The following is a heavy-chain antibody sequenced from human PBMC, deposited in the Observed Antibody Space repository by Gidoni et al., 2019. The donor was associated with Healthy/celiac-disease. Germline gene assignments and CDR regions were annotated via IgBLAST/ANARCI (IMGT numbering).Heavy chain of an antibody. J-gene: IGHJ3*02. CDR3: ARDKGDLIDALDI. CDR2: IWYDGSNK. D-gene: IGHD2-21*02. CDR1: GFTFSSYG. Sequence: QVQLVESGGGVVQPGRSLRLSCAASGFTFSSYGMHWVRQAPGKGLEWVAVIWYDGSNKYYADSVKGRFTISRDNSKNTLYLQMNSLRAEDTAVYYCARDKGDLIDALDIWGQGTMVTVSS. V-gene: IGHV3-33*08.